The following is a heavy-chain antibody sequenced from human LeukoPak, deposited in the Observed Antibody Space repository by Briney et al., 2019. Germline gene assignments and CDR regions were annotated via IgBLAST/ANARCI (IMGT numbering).Heavy chain of an antibody. D-gene: IGHD3-22*01. CDR3: ARDDSHGYHFFDS. J-gene: IGHJ4*02. CDR2: ISGSGEFI. Sequence: PGGSLRLSCAASGFTFSSYSMNWIRQTPGKGLEWVSSISGSGEFIYYVDSVRGRFTISRDNGKNSLYLQMNSPRPEDTAVYYCARDDSHGYHFFDSWGQGTLVTVSS. V-gene: IGHV3-21*01. CDR1: GFTFSSYS.